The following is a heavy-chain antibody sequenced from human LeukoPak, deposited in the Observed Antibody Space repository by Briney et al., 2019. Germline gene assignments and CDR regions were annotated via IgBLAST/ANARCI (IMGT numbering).Heavy chain of an antibody. Sequence: PGGSLRLSCAVSGFIVSSNYMTWVRQAPGKGLEWVSVIYSGGSIHYTDSVKGRFTLSRDNSKNTLYLQMNSLRVEDTAVYYCTRGDYWGQGTLVTVSS. J-gene: IGHJ4*02. D-gene: IGHD3-10*01. V-gene: IGHV3-53*01. CDR3: TRGDY. CDR2: IYSGGSI. CDR1: GFIVSSNY.